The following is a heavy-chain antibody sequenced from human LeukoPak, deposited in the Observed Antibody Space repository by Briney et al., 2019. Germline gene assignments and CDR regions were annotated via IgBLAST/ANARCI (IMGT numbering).Heavy chain of an antibody. CDR2: INHSGST. CDR1: GGSFSGYY. Sequence: SETLSLTCAVYGGSFSGYYWSWIRQPPGKGLEWIGEINHSGSTNYNPSLKSRVTISVDTSKNQFSLKLSSVTAADTAVYYCASVLEIDYDFWINYWGQGTLVTVSS. CDR3: ASVLEIDYDFWINY. D-gene: IGHD3-3*01. J-gene: IGHJ4*02. V-gene: IGHV4-34*01.